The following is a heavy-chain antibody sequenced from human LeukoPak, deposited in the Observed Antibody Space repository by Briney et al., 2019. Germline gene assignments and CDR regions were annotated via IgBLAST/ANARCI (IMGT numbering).Heavy chain of an antibody. CDR2: IYTSGST. Sequence: SETLSLTCTVSGGSISSYYWSWIRQPPGKGLEWIGYIYTSGSTNYNPSLKRRATISVDTSKNQFSLKLSSVTAADTAVYYCARDRGGDDYFDYWGQGTLVTVSS. J-gene: IGHJ4*02. CDR3: ARDRGGDDYFDY. V-gene: IGHV4-59*01. CDR1: GGSISSYY. D-gene: IGHD5-12*01.